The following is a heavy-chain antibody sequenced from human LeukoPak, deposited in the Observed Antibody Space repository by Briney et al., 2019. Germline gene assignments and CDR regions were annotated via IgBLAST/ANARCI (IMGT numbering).Heavy chain of an antibody. CDR3: ARGAVSPDCNGGSCYTFDY. Sequence: ASVKVSCKASGYKFTSGINWMRQAPGQGLEWMGWMNPDSGNAEYAQKFQGRVTMTRDNSISTAYMELRSLRSEDTAVYYCARGAVSPDCNGGSCYTFDYLGQGTLVTVSS. CDR2: MNPDSGNA. CDR1: GYKFTSG. J-gene: IGHJ4*02. V-gene: IGHV1-8*01. D-gene: IGHD2-15*01.